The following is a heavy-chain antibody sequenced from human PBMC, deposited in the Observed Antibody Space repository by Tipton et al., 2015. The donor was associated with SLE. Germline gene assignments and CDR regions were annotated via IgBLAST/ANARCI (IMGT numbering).Heavy chain of an antibody. V-gene: IGHV4-34*01. CDR1: GGSFSGYY. J-gene: IGHJ2*01. Sequence: TLSLTCAVYGGSFSGYYWSWIRQPPGKGLEWIGEINHSGSTNYNPSLKSRVTISVDTSKNQFSLKLSSVTAADTAVYYCARVRQWLDRFDLWGRGTLVTASS. CDR2: INHSGST. D-gene: IGHD6-19*01. CDR3: ARVRQWLDRFDL.